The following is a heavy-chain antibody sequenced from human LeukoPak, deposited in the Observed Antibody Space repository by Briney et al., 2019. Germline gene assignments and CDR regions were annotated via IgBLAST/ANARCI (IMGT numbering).Heavy chain of an antibody. D-gene: IGHD6-13*01. V-gene: IGHV3-30-3*02. CDR2: ISYVETSK. CDR1: GFTFSSYA. CDR3: AKTPYSSSWRPRNDAFDI. Sequence: GGSLRLSCAASGFTFSSYAMHWVRQAPGKGLEWVAVISYVETSKYYADSVKGRFTISRDNSKNMVYLQMNSLRAEDTAVYYCAKTPYSSSWRPRNDAFDIWGQGTMVTVSS. J-gene: IGHJ3*02.